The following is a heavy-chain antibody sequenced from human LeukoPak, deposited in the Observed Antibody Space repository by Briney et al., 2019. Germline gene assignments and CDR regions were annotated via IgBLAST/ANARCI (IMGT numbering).Heavy chain of an antibody. CDR2: ISSSSNYI. V-gene: IGHV3-21*01. D-gene: IGHD3-22*01. Sequence: GGSLRLSCAGSGFTFRRYNMNWVRQAPGKGLEWVSSISSSSNYISYADSLKGQFIVSRDNAKNSVDLQMNSLRAEDTAVYYCARDSIEDYYDSSGYFDYWGQGILVTVSS. J-gene: IGHJ4*02. CDR3: ARDSIEDYYDSSGYFDY. CDR1: GFTFRRYN.